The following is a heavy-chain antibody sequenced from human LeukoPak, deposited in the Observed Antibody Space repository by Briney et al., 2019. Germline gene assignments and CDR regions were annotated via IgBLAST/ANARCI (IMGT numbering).Heavy chain of an antibody. Sequence: ASVKVSCKVSGYTLTELSMHWVRQAPGKGLEWMGGFDPEDGETIYAQKFQGRVTMTEDTSTDTAYMELSSLRSEDTAVYYCVSQVRGVTEYFQHWGQGTLVTVSS. CDR1: GYTLTELS. CDR2: FDPEDGET. V-gene: IGHV1-24*01. J-gene: IGHJ1*01. D-gene: IGHD3-10*01. CDR3: VSQVRGVTEYFQH.